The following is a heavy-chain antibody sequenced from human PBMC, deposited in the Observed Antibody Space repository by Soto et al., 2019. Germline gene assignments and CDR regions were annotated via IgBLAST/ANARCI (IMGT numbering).Heavy chain of an antibody. CDR2: IIPIFGTA. Sequence: GASVKVSCKASGGTFSSYAISWVRQAPGQGLEWMGGIIPIFGTANYAQKFQGRVTITADESTSTAYMELSSLRSEDTAVYYCASSWRRFLEWLPGQYYYGMDVWGQGTTVTVSS. J-gene: IGHJ6*02. CDR1: GGTFSSYA. D-gene: IGHD3-3*01. CDR3: ASSWRRFLEWLPGQYYYGMDV. V-gene: IGHV1-69*13.